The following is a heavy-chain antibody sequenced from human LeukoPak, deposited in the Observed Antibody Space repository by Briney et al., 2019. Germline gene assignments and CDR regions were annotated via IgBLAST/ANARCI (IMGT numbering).Heavy chain of an antibody. V-gene: IGHV1-69*05. CDR2: IIPIFGTA. CDR1: GGTFSSYA. D-gene: IGHD6-13*01. Sequence: ASVKVSCKASGGTFSSYAISWVRQAPGQGLEWMGRIIPIFGTANYAQKFQVRVTITTDESTSTAYMELSSLRSEDTAVYYCARGREAAALYYFDYWGQGTLVTVSS. J-gene: IGHJ4*02. CDR3: ARGREAAALYYFDY.